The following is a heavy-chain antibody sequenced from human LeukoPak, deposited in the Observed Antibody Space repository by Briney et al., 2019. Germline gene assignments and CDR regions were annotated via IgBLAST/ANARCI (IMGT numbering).Heavy chain of an antibody. V-gene: IGHV3-7*04. CDR1: GFTFSTYW. Sequence: GGSLRLSCAASGFTFSTYWMSWFRQAPGKGLEWVANIHQDGNEKYYVDSVKGRFTISRDNAKNSLYLQMNSLRAEDTAVYYCARGDKFSGDYWGQETLVTVSS. CDR3: ARGDKFSGDY. CDR2: IHQDGNEK. J-gene: IGHJ4*02. D-gene: IGHD2-15*01.